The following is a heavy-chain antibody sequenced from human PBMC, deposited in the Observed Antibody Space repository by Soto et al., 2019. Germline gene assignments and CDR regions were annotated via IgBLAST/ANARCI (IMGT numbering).Heavy chain of an antibody. CDR2: ISSSSSYI. CDR1: GFTFSSYS. Sequence: EVQLVESGGGLVKPGGSLRLSCAASGFTFSSYSMNWVRQAPGKGLEWVSSISSSSSYIYYADSVKGRFTSARDNAKNYLYLQMNSLRAEDTAVYYCARHYDSSGYNDYWGQGTLVTVSS. CDR3: ARHYDSSGYNDY. V-gene: IGHV3-21*01. D-gene: IGHD3-22*01. J-gene: IGHJ4*02.